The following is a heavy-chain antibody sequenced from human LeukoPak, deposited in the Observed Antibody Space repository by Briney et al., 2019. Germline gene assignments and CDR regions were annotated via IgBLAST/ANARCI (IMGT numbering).Heavy chain of an antibody. CDR1: GRTFSSYA. J-gene: IGHJ6*03. V-gene: IGHV1-69*01. CDR2: IIPILGTA. CDR3: ATLELRYYYYMDV. D-gene: IGHD1-7*01. Sequence: GSSVKVSCKASGRTFSSYAITWVRQAPGQGLEWMGGIIPILGTANYVQKFQGRVTITADESTSIAYMELSSLRSEDTAVYYCATLELRYYYYMDVWGKGTTVTVSS.